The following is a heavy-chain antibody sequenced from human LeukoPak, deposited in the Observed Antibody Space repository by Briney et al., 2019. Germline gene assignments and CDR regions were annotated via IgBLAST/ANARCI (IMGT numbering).Heavy chain of an antibody. CDR2: ISWNSGSI. Sequence: PGGSLRLSCAASGFTFSSYWMHWVRQAPGKGLEWVSGISWNSGSIGYADSVKGRFTISRDNAKNSLYLQMNSLRAEDTALYYCAKDSGDYYYYGMDVWGQGTTVTVSS. V-gene: IGHV3-9*01. J-gene: IGHJ6*02. CDR3: AKDSGDYYYYGMDV. CDR1: GFTFSSYW.